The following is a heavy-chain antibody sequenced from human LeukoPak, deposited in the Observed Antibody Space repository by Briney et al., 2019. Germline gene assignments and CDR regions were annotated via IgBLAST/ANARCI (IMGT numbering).Heavy chain of an antibody. CDR3: TREQNYYDSSGSLGY. V-gene: IGHV3-30*02. CDR1: GFMFSSYG. D-gene: IGHD3-22*01. CDR2: TRNDGSNK. J-gene: IGHJ4*02. Sequence: GGSLRLSCAASGFMFSSYGMHWVRQAPGKGLEWVAFTRNDGSNKYYADSVKGRFTISRDNAKNSLYLQMNSLRAEDTAVYYCTREQNYYDSSGSLGYWGQGTLVTVSS.